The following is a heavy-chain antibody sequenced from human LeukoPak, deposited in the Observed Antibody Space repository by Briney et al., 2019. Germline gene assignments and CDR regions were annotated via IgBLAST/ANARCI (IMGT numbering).Heavy chain of an antibody. Sequence: GSLRLSCAASGFTFSSYSINWVRQAPGKGLEWVSYISSSSSTIYYADSVKGRFTISRDNAKNSLYLQMNSLRAEDTAVYYCARDIVVVPAALSREDFDYWGQGTLVTVSS. CDR1: GFTFSSYS. CDR2: ISSSSSTI. J-gene: IGHJ4*02. CDR3: ARDIVVVPAALSREDFDY. D-gene: IGHD2-2*01. V-gene: IGHV3-48*04.